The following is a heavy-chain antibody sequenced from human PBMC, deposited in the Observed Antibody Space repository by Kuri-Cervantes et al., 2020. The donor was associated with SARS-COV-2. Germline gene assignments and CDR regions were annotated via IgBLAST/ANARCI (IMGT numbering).Heavy chain of an antibody. Sequence: SVKVSCKASGYTFTGYYMHWVRQAPGQGLEWMGRIIPIVGVPNYAQNFQGRVTITADTSTGTAYVELSSLRSEDTAVYHCARETSRTSGTGYYFDYWGQGTLVTVSS. D-gene: IGHD6-19*01. V-gene: IGHV1-69*04. CDR1: GYTFTGYY. CDR2: IIPIVGVP. CDR3: ARETSRTSGTGYYFDY. J-gene: IGHJ4*02.